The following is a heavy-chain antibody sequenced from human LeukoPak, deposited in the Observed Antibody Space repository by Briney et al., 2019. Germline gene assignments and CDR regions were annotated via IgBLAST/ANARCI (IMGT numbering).Heavy chain of an antibody. J-gene: IGHJ5*02. Sequence: ASVKVSCKASGYTFTSYYMHWVRQAPGQGLEWMRIINPSGGSTSYAQKFQGRVTMTRDTSTSTVYMELSSLRSEDTAVYYCARDWLSGYFVFDPWGQGTLVTVSS. V-gene: IGHV1-46*01. CDR1: GYTFTSYY. D-gene: IGHD2/OR15-2a*01. CDR2: INPSGGST. CDR3: ARDWLSGYFVFDP.